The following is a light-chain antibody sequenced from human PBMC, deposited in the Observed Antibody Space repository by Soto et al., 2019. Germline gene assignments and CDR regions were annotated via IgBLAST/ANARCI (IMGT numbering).Light chain of an antibody. Sequence: EVVLTQSPAILSLSPGERATLSCRASQSVSSYLAWYQQRPGQAPRLLIYDASNRATGIPARFSGSGSGTDFTLTISSLEPEDFAVYYCQQRSDLPLTFGGGTKMDIK. CDR2: DAS. V-gene: IGKV3-11*01. CDR1: QSVSSY. J-gene: IGKJ4*01. CDR3: QQRSDLPLT.